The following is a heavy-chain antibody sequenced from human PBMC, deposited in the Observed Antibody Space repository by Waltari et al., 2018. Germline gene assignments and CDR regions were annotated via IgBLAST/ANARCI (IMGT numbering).Heavy chain of an antibody. CDR3: SVNVPGSVFDI. Sequence: EVQLVQSGAEVKKPGESLKISCKGAGYSFTSYWIALVRQMPGKGLEWLAVIYAANSATRYSPSFQRQCTVSVDKSITTAYLQWGTLKASDTAIYYGSVNVPGSVFDIWGQGTMVTGSS. CDR1: GYSFTSYW. CDR2: IYAANSAT. D-gene: IGHD6-6*01. V-gene: IGHV5-51*01. J-gene: IGHJ3*02.